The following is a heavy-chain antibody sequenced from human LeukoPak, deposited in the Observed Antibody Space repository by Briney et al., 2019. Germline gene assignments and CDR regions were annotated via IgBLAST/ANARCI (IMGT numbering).Heavy chain of an antibody. D-gene: IGHD1-26*01. CDR3: AKGGVGSGSYYAFDI. V-gene: IGHV3-23*01. Sequence: GGSLRLSCAASGFTFSSYAMSWVRQAPGKGLEWVSAISGSGGSTYYADSVKGRFTISRDNSKNTLYLQMNSLRAEDTAVYHCAKGGVGSGSYYAFDIWGQGTMVTVSS. CDR1: GFTFSSYA. CDR2: ISGSGGST. J-gene: IGHJ3*02.